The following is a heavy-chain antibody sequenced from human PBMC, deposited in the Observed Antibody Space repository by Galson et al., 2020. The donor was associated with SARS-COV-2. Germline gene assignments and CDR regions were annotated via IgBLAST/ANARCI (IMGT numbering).Heavy chain of an antibody. D-gene: IGHD6-19*01. CDR2: ISYDGSNK. CDR3: AKDLEVSSGLDY. Sequence: SLKISCAASGFTFSSYGMHWVRQAPGKGLEWVAVISYDGSNKYYADSVKGRFTISRDNSKNTLYLQMNSLRAEDTAVYYCAKDLEVSSGLDYWGQGTLVTVSS. J-gene: IGHJ4*02. CDR1: GFTFSSYG. V-gene: IGHV3-30*18.